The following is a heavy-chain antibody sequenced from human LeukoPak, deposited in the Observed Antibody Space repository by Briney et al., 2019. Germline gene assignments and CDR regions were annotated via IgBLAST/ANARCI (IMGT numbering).Heavy chain of an antibody. V-gene: IGHV1-46*01. Sequence: ASVKVSCKASDNTYTTYYMKWVRQAPGQGLEWMGIINPSGSNTTYAQKFQGRLTMTRDTSTSTVYMELSSLRSEDTAVYYCARGQYYYYMDVWGKGTTVTVSS. CDR2: INPSGSNT. CDR3: ARGQYYYYMDV. CDR1: DNTYTTYY. J-gene: IGHJ6*03.